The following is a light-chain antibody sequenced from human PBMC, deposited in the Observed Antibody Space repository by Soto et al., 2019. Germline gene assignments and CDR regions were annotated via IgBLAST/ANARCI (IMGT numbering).Light chain of an antibody. J-gene: IGKJ5*01. Sequence: DIQMTQSPSSLSASVGDRVTITCRASQGISNFLAWYQQKPGKVPKLLISAASTLQSGVPSGFSGSGSGTDFTLTITSLHPEDVATYYCQKYSSVITFGQGTRLEIK. CDR1: QGISNF. CDR3: QKYSSVIT. CDR2: AAS. V-gene: IGKV1-27*01.